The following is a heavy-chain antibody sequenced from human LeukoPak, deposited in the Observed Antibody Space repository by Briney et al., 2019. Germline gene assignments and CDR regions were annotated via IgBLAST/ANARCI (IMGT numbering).Heavy chain of an antibody. CDR3: ERRNTAVVAGLDY. V-gene: IGHV1-8*01. CDR2: MNPNSGNT. CDR1: GYTFTSYD. D-gene: IGHD5-18*01. J-gene: IGHJ4*02. Sequence: ASVKVSCKASGYTFTSYDINWVRQATGQGREWMGWMNPNSGNTGYAQKFQGRITMTRNTSISTAYMELSSLRSEDTAVYYCERRNTAVVAGLDYWGEGTLVTVSS.